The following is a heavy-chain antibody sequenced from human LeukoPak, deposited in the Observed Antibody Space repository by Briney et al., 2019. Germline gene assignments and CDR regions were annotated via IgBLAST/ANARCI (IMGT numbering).Heavy chain of an antibody. J-gene: IGHJ4*02. Sequence: SETLSLTCTVSGGSISSGDYYWSWIRQPPGKGLEWIGYIYYSGSTYYNPSLKGRVTISVDTSKNQFSLKLGSVTAADTAVYYCAGISEYYYDSSGYPNLDYWGQGTLVTVSS. CDR1: GGSISSGDYY. CDR2: IYYSGST. V-gene: IGHV4-30-4*01. D-gene: IGHD3-22*01. CDR3: AGISEYYYDSSGYPNLDY.